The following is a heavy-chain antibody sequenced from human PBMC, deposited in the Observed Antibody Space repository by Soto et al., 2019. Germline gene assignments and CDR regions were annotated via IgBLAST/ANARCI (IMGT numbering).Heavy chain of an antibody. J-gene: IGHJ4*02. CDR3: ARGGSITMVRGVIITDYYFDY. V-gene: IGHV1-3*01. Sequence: ASVKVSCKASGYTLTRYGISWVRQAPGQRLEWMGWINAGNGNTKYSQKFQGRVTITRDTSASTAYMELSSLRSEDTAVYYCARGGSITMVRGVIITDYYFDYWGKGTLVTVSS. CDR1: GYTLTRYG. D-gene: IGHD3-10*01. CDR2: INAGNGNT.